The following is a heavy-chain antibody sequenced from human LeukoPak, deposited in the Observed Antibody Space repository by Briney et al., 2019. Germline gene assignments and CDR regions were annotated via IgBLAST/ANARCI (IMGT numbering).Heavy chain of an antibody. J-gene: IGHJ4*02. CDR3: ARVGSSGYYFDY. Sequence: GGSLSLSCASSGFTFSDYYMSWIRQAPGKGLKWVSHISGSSTYKNYADTVKGRFTISRDNANNSLYLQRNSLTAEDTSVFYCARVGSSGYYFDYWGQGTLVSVSS. D-gene: IGHD6-25*01. CDR1: GFTFSDYY. V-gene: IGHV3-11*06. CDR2: ISGSSTYK.